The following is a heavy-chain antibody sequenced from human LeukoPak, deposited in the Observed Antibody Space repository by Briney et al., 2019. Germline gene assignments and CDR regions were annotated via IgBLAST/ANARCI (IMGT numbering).Heavy chain of an antibody. J-gene: IGHJ3*02. D-gene: IGHD6-13*01. CDR1: GFTFDDYG. V-gene: IGHV3-20*04. CDR2: INWNGGST. CDR3: AKASSHTLAAAGNDAFDI. Sequence: GGSLRLSCAASGFTFDDYGMSWVRQAPGKGLEWVSGINWNGGSTGYADSVKGRFTISRDNAKNSLYLQMNSLRAEDTALFYCAKASSHTLAAAGNDAFDIWGQGTMVTVSS.